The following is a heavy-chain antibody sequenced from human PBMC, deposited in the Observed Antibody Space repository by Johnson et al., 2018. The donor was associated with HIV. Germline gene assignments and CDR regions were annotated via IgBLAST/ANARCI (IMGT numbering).Heavy chain of an antibody. V-gene: IGHV3-NL1*01. Sequence: QMQLVESGGGVVQPGRSLRLSCAASRFTFRSYGMHWVRQAPGKGLEWVSVIYSGGSTYYADSVKGRFTISRDNSKNTLYLQMNSLRAEDTAVYYCAREGKWGVRRGAFDIWGQGTMVTVSS. CDR3: AREGKWGVRRGAFDI. J-gene: IGHJ3*02. D-gene: IGHD6-19*01. CDR1: RFTFRSYG. CDR2: IYSGGST.